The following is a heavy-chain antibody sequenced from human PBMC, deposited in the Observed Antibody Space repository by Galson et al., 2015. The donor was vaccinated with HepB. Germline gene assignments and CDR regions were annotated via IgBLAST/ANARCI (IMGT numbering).Heavy chain of an antibody. D-gene: IGHD3-10*01. J-gene: IGHJ5*02. CDR3: ARVRMVRGVSNWFDP. CDR2: INTNTGNP. V-gene: IGHV7-4-1*02. Sequence: SVKVSCKASGYTFTSYAMNWVRQAPGQGLEWMGWINTNTGNPTYAQGFTGRFVFSLDTSVSTAYLQINSLKAEDTAVYYCARVRMVRGVSNWFDPWGQGTLVTVSS. CDR1: GYTFTSYA.